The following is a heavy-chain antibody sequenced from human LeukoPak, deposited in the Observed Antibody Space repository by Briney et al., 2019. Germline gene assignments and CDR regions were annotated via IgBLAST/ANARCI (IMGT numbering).Heavy chain of an antibody. J-gene: IGHJ4*02. CDR1: GFTFSNNW. V-gene: IGHV3-7*01. D-gene: IGHD3-9*01. Sequence: GGSLRLSCAVSGFTFSNNWMTWVRQAPGKGLEWVANIKQDGSEKYYVDSVKGRFTISRDNAKNSLYLQMNSLRAEDTAVYYCARYFDAFDYWGQGTLVTVSS. CDR2: IKQDGSEK. CDR3: ARYFDAFDY.